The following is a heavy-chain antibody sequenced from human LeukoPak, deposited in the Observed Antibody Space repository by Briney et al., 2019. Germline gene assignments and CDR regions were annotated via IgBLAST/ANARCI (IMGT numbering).Heavy chain of an antibody. J-gene: IGHJ4*02. CDR2: VSYDGRNK. CDR3: ARGATYYSDSGGYYPFDY. V-gene: IGHV3-30*04. CDR1: GFTFSNYA. D-gene: IGHD3-22*01. Sequence: PGGSLRLSCAASGFTFSNYAMHWVRQAPGKGLEWVAVVSYDGRNKYYADSVKGRFTISRDNSKNTLYVQMNSLRADDTAVFYCARGATYYSDSGGYYPFDYWGQGTLVTVSS.